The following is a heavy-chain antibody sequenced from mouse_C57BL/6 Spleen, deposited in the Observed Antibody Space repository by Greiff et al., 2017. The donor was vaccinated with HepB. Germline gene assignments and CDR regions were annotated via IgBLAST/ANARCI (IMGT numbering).Heavy chain of an antibody. Sequence: VQLQQPGAELVKPGASVKLSCKASGYTFTSYWMQWVKQRPGQGLEWIGEIDPSDSYTNYNQKFKSKATLTVDTSSSTAYMQLSSLTSEDSAVYYCARGSNYGGYWGKGTLVTVAA. CDR3: ARGSNYGGY. CDR2: IDPSDSYT. V-gene: IGHV1-50*01. J-gene: IGHJ3*01. CDR1: GYTFTSYW. D-gene: IGHD2-5*01.